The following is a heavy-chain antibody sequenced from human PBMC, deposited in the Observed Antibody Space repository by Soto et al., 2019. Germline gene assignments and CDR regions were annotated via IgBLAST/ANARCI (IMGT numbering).Heavy chain of an antibody. CDR1: GGSFSGYY. D-gene: IGHD5-18*01. CDR3: ARGLSDTAMVLPFDY. Sequence: QVQLQQWGAGLLKPSETLSLTCAVYGGSFSGYYWSGIRQPPVKGLEWIGEINHSGSTNYNPSLKSRVTISVDTSKNQFSLKLSSVTAADTAVYYCARGLSDTAMVLPFDYWGQGTLVTVSS. CDR2: INHSGST. J-gene: IGHJ4*02. V-gene: IGHV4-34*01.